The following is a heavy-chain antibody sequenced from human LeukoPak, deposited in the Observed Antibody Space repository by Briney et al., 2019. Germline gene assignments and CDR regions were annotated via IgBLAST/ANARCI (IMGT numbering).Heavy chain of an antibody. D-gene: IGHD5-12*01. CDR3: VRDSPGYGAYDFD. CDR2: IKEDGSAK. CDR1: GFTFSSYW. V-gene: IGHV3-7*01. J-gene: IGHJ4*02. Sequence: TGGSLRLSCAASGFTFSSYWMSWVRQAPGKGLEWVANIKEDGSAKYYVDSAKGRFTISRDNAKNSLYLQMNNLSAEDTAVYYCVRDSPGYGAYDFDWGQGTLVTVSS.